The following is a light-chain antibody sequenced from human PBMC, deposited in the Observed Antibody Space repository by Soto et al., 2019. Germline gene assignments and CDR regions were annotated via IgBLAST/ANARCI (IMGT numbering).Light chain of an antibody. CDR3: QQYDNLPYT. CDR2: DAS. CDR1: QDISNY. V-gene: IGKV1-33*01. Sequence: DIQMTQSPSSLSASVGDRVTITCQASQDISNYLNWYQQKPGKAPKLLIYDASNLETGVPSRFNGSGSGKDFTFTISSLQPEDIATYYCQQYDNLPYTFGQGTKLEIK. J-gene: IGKJ2*01.